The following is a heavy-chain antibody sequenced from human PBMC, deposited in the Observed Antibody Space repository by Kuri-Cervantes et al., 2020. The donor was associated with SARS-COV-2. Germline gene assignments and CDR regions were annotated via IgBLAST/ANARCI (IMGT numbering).Heavy chain of an antibody. CDR3: AKDLGQVVAATFGP. Sequence: GESLKISCAASGFTFSNYAIHWVRQAPGKGLEWVALTSYDGSDKNYADSVKGRFTISRDNSKNTLYLQMNSLRAEDTAVYYCAKDLGQVVAATFGPWGQGTLVTVSS. V-gene: IGHV3-30*07. D-gene: IGHD2-15*01. CDR2: TSYDGSDK. J-gene: IGHJ5*02. CDR1: GFTFSNYA.